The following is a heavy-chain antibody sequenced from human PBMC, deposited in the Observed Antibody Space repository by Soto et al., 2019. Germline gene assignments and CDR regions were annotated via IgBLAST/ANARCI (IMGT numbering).Heavy chain of an antibody. J-gene: IGHJ5*02. V-gene: IGHV1-18*01. Sequence: GASVKVACKASGYTFTSYGISWVRQAPGQGLEWMGWISAYNGNTNYAQKLQGRVTMTTDTSTSTAYMELRSLRSDDTAVYYCARDHYYDSSGYPSPNWFDPWGQGTLVTVSS. CDR3: ARDHYYDSSGYPSPNWFDP. CDR1: GYTFTSYG. CDR2: ISAYNGNT. D-gene: IGHD3-22*01.